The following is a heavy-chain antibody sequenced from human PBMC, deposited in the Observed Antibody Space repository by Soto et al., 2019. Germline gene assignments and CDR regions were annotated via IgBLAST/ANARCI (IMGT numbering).Heavy chain of an antibody. Sequence: RGESLKISCKGSGYSFTSYWISWVRQMPGKGLEWMGRIDPSDSYTNYSPSFQGHVTISADKSISTAYLQWSSLKASDTAMYYCARQITVRDYYGMDVWGQGTTVTVSS. CDR2: IDPSDSYT. CDR1: GYSFTSYW. CDR3: ARQITVRDYYGMDV. D-gene: IGHD4-4*01. V-gene: IGHV5-10-1*01. J-gene: IGHJ6*02.